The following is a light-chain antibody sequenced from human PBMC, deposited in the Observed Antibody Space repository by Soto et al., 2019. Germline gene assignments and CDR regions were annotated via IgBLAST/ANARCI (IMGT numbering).Light chain of an antibody. Sequence: SYELTQPPSVSVSPGQTARITCSGDALPKQYAYWYQQKPGQAPVLVIYKDSERPSGIPERFSGSSSGTTVTLTISGVQAEDEADYYCQSADSSGTYVVFCGGTKLTV. V-gene: IGLV3-25*03. CDR3: QSADSSGTYVV. CDR1: ALPKQY. CDR2: KDS. J-gene: IGLJ2*01.